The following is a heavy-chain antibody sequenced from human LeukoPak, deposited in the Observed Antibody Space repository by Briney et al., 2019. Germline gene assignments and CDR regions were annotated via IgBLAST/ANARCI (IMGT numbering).Heavy chain of an antibody. D-gene: IGHD6-6*01. V-gene: IGHV3-23*01. CDR3: AKFRGSSSNYYGMDV. CDR1: GFTFSSYA. Sequence: PGGSLRPSCAASGFTFSSYAMSWVRQAPGKGLEWVSAISGSGHNIYYADSVKGRFTISRDNSKDTLFLQMNSLRAEDTAVYYCAKFRGSSSNYYGMDVWGQGTTVTVSS. J-gene: IGHJ6*02. CDR2: ISGSGHNI.